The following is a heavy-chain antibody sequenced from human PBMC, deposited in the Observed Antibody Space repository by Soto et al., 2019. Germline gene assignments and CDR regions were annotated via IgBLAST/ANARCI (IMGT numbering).Heavy chain of an antibody. Sequence: GGSLRLSCAASGFTVSSNYMSWVRQAPGKGLEWVSVIYSGGSTYYADSVKGRFTISRDNSKNTLYLQMNSLRAEDTAVYYCAKDRVPRIAARLGYFQHWGQGTLVTVSS. J-gene: IGHJ1*01. CDR1: GFTVSSNY. CDR3: AKDRVPRIAARLGYFQH. CDR2: IYSGGST. D-gene: IGHD6-6*01. V-gene: IGHV3-53*05.